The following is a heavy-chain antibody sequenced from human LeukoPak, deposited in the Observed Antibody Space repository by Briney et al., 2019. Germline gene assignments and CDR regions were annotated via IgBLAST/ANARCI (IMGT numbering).Heavy chain of an antibody. V-gene: IGHV4-34*01. CDR1: GGSFSGYY. CDR3: ASYTAGGGGLDY. CDR2: INHSGST. Sequence: SETLSLTCAVYGGSFSGYYWSWIRQPPGKGLEWIGEINHSGSTNYNPSLKSRVAISVDTSKNQFSLKLSSVTAADTAVYYCASYTAGGGGLDYWGQGTLVTVSS. D-gene: IGHD5-18*01. J-gene: IGHJ4*02.